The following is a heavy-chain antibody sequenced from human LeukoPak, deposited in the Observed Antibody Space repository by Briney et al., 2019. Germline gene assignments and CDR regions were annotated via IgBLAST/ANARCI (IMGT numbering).Heavy chain of an antibody. CDR1: GDSISGYY. J-gene: IGHJ4*02. CDR3: AKRERGYYFDY. D-gene: IGHD3-16*01. CDR2: IGGSASGT. V-gene: IGHV3-23*01. Sequence: ETLSLTCTVSGDSISGYYWSWIRQPPGKGLEWVSTIGGSASGTFYADSVKGRFTISRDNSKNTLYLQMNSLRAEDTAVYYCAKRERGYYFDYWGQGTLVTVSS.